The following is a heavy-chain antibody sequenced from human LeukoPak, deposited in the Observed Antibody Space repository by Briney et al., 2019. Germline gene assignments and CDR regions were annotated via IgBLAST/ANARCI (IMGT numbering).Heavy chain of an antibody. D-gene: IGHD4-23*01. CDR1: GYTFTSYG. Sequence: ASVKVSCKASGYTFTSYGTNWVRQAPGQGLEWMGWISAYNGNTNYAQNLQGRVTMTTDTSTGTAYMELRSLRSDDTAVYYCARRGGNYYIDYWGQGTLVTVSS. J-gene: IGHJ4*02. CDR2: ISAYNGNT. CDR3: ARRGGNYYIDY. V-gene: IGHV1-18*01.